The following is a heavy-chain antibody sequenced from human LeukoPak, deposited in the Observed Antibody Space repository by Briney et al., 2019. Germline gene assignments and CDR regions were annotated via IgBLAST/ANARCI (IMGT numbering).Heavy chain of an antibody. D-gene: IGHD2-15*01. CDR2: INTNTGGT. CDR1: AYTFTAYY. Sequence: ASVNVSCKASAYTFTAYYIHWVRQAPGQGLEWMGWINTNTGGTNYAHKFQGRVTMTRDTSTGTVYMEVSGLKSDDTAVYYCAKTLYVAAAPGGFDYWGQGTLVTVSS. J-gene: IGHJ4*02. CDR3: AKTLYVAAAPGGFDY. V-gene: IGHV1-2*02.